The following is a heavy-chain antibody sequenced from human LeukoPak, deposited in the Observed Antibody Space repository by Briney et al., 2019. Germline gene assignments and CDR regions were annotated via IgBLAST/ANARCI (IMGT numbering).Heavy chain of an antibody. D-gene: IGHD3-10*01. CDR2: ISGSGTI. CDR1: GGSISSYY. CDR3: ARDSGTTGEVKFDP. J-gene: IGHJ5*02. V-gene: IGHV4-4*07. Sequence: SSETLSLTCTVSGGSISSYYGSWIRQPAGKGLEWIGRISGSGTITYNPALQSRLTISIDTSKNQFSPKLTSVTAADTAVYYCARDSGTTGEVKFDPWGQGILVTVSS.